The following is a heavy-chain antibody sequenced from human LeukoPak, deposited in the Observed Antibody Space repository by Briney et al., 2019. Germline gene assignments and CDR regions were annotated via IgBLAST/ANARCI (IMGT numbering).Heavy chain of an antibody. CDR1: GGSITSSSYY. Sequence: PSETLSLTCSVSGGSITSSSYYWGWIRQPPEKGLEWIGSIYYTGGTYYSPSPKSRVTISVDTSKNQFSLKLSSVTAADTAVYYCARHGETRVTLVEVYYFDYWGQGTTVTVSS. J-gene: IGHJ4*03. V-gene: IGHV4-39*01. D-gene: IGHD4-11*01. CDR3: ARHGETRVTLVEVYYFDY. CDR2: IYYTGGT.